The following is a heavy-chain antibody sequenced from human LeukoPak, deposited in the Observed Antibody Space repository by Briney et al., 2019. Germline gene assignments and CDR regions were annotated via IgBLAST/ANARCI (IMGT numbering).Heavy chain of an antibody. D-gene: IGHD2-2*01. CDR2: IYYSGST. J-gene: IGHJ4*02. CDR1: GGSISSYY. Sequence: SETLSLTCTVSGGSISSYYWSWIRQPPGKGLEWIGYIYYSGSTNYNPSLKSRVTISVDTSKNQFSLKLSSVTAADTAVYYCARGGIVVVPAAVRHFDYWGQGTLVTVSS. V-gene: IGHV4-59*01. CDR3: ARGGIVVVPAAVRHFDY.